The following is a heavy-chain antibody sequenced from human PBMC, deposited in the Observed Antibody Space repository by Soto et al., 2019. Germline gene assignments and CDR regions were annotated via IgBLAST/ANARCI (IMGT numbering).Heavy chain of an antibody. D-gene: IGHD4-17*01. V-gene: IGHV6-1*01. J-gene: IGHJ4*02. CDR1: GDSVSTNTAA. Sequence: SQTLSLTCVISGDSVSTNTAAWNWIRPSPSRGLEWLGRIYYRSKWYNDYAASVKSRININPDTSKNQFSLQLSSVTPEDTAVYYCVRDYGDYAYLDYWGQGTLVTVSS. CDR2: IYYRSKWYN. CDR3: VRDYGDYAYLDY.